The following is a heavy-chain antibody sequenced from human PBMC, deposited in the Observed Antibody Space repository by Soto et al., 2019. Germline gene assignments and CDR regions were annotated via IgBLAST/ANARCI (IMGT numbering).Heavy chain of an antibody. J-gene: IGHJ6*02. Sequence: QVQVVESGGGVVQPGWSLRLSCAASGFTIRNYFMHWVRQAPGKGLEWVAVISYDGSNKYYADSVKGRFTISRDNSNITVSLQMNSLRAEDTALYSCARGDPYYGMDVWGQGTTVTVSS. D-gene: IGHD2-21*01. V-gene: IGHV3-30-3*01. CDR1: GFTIRNYF. CDR3: ARGDPYYGMDV. CDR2: ISYDGSNK.